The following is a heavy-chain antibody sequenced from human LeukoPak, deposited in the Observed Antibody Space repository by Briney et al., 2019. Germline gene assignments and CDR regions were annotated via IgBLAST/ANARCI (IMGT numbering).Heavy chain of an antibody. D-gene: IGHD5-24*01. Sequence: ASVKVSCKASGYTFTGYYMHWVRQAPGQGLEWMGWINPNSGGTNYAQKFQSRVTMTRDTSISTAYMELSRLRSDDTAVYYCARGDGARGARGYWGQGTLVTVSS. CDR1: GYTFTGYY. V-gene: IGHV1-2*02. CDR2: INPNSGGT. CDR3: ARGDGARGARGY. J-gene: IGHJ4*02.